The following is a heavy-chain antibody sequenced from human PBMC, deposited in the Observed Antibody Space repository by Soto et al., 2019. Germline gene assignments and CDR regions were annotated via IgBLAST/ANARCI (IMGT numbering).Heavy chain of an antibody. CDR1: GYSFTSYW. J-gene: IGHJ3*01. CDR3: ASPVRTYSYGSLPHDAFDL. V-gene: IGHV5-51*01. Sequence: PGESLKISCKGSGYSFTSYWIAWVRQMPGKGLEWMGIIYPRDSDTRYSPSFRGQITITADKSITTAYLQWSSLKASDTAMYYCASPVRTYSYGSLPHDAFDLWGQGTMVTVSS. D-gene: IGHD5-18*01. CDR2: IYPRDSDT.